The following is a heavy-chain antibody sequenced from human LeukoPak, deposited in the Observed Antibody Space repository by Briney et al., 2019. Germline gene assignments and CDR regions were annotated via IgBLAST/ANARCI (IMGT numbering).Heavy chain of an antibody. D-gene: IGHD2-15*01. CDR1: GFTFGTFA. CDR3: ARGHGGIVVVVRDAFDI. V-gene: IGHV3-30*09. J-gene: IGHJ3*02. Sequence: GSLRLSCAASGFTFGTFAMHWVRQAPGKGLEWVAVMSYDGSNKYYADSVKGRFAISSDNSKNTLYLQMNSLRSEDTAVYYCARGHGGIVVVVRDAFDIWGQGTIVIVSS. CDR2: MSYDGSNK.